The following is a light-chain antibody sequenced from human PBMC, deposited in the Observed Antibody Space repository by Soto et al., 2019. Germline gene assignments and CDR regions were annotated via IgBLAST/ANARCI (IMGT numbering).Light chain of an antibody. Sequence: EIVLTQSPGTLSLSPGERATLSCRASQSVSSSYLAWYQQKPGQAPRLLIYGASSRATGIPDRFSGSGSGTAFTLTISSLEPEDFPVYYCQQYGTSIFTFGPAPNVDIK. CDR3: QQYGTSIFT. CDR1: QSVSSSY. J-gene: IGKJ3*01. V-gene: IGKV3-20*01. CDR2: GAS.